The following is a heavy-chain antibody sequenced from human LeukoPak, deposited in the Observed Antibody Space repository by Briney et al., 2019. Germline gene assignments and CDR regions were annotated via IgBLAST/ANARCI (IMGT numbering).Heavy chain of an antibody. V-gene: IGHV1-2*02. CDR2: INPNNGDT. J-gene: IGHJ4*02. D-gene: IGHD2-8*01. CDR1: GYTFTGNF. Sequence: GASVKVSCKTSGYTFTGNFMHWVRQAPGQGPEWMGWINPNNGDTNYAQKFQGRVTMTRDTSISTAYMELSRLRSDDTAVYYCARWGGHCTSGLCYFDCWGQGTLVTVSS. CDR3: ARWGGHCTSGLCYFDC.